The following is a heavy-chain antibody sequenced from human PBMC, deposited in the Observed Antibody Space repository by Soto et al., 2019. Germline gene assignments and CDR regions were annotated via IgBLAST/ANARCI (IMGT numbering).Heavy chain of an antibody. CDR3: ARGYYDSSGYYWGDAFDI. D-gene: IGHD3-22*01. J-gene: IGHJ3*02. CDR1: GYTFTSYG. Sequence: ASVKVSCKASGYTFTSYGISWLRQAPGQGLEWMGWISAYNGNTNYAQKLQGRVTMTTDTSTSTAYMELRSLRSDDTAVYYCARGYYDSSGYYWGDAFDIWGQGTMVTVSS. V-gene: IGHV1-18*04. CDR2: ISAYNGNT.